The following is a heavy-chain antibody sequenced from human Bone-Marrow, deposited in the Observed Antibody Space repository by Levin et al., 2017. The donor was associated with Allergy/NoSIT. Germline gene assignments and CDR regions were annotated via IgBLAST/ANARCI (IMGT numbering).Heavy chain of an antibody. CDR3: ARTSGYFDA. J-gene: IGHJ4*02. Sequence: AASVKVSCKASGYTFASYGISWVRQAPGQGLEWVGWISAYNGNTNYAQKFQGRVTMTTDTSTSTAYMELGSLISDDTAVYYCARTSGYFDAWGQGTLVTVSS. CDR1: GYTFASYG. D-gene: IGHD3-9*01. V-gene: IGHV1-18*01. CDR2: ISAYNGNT.